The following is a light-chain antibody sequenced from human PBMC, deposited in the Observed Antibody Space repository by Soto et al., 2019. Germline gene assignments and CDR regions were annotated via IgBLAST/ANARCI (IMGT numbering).Light chain of an antibody. J-gene: IGKJ5*01. CDR1: QSVNSR. CDR3: QHYGRSPIT. V-gene: IGKV3-20*01. CDR2: GAS. Sequence: EIVLTQSPGTLSLSPGERATLSCRASQSVNSRLAWYQHKPGQAPRLLISGASSRATGIPDRFSGSGSATDFTLTISILEPEDFALYYCQHYGRSPITFGQGTRLEMK.